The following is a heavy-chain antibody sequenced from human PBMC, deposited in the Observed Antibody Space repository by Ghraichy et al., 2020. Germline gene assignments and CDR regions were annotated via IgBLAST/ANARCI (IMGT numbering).Heavy chain of an antibody. Sequence: SGPTLVKPTQTLTLTCTFSGFSLTTSGVGVGWIRQPPGKALEWLAFNYWNDDKRYSPSLKSRLTITKDTSKNQVVLTMTNMDPVDTATYYCAHSTYDNSGYYYFDYWGKGTLVTVSS. CDR1: GFSLTTSGVG. CDR2: NYWNDDK. V-gene: IGHV2-5*01. D-gene: IGHD3-22*01. J-gene: IGHJ4*02. CDR3: AHSTYDNSGYYYFDY.